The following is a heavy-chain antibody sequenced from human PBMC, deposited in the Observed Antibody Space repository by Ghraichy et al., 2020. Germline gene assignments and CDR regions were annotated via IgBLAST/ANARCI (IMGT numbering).Heavy chain of an antibody. Sequence: LSLTCSGTGITFSSYSMTWVRQAPGKGLEWVSYITSSSRNTFYADSVKGRFTISRDNAQNSLSLQMNSLRDEDTAVYYCARGSKVVRFYYYDGMDVWGQGTTVTVSS. CDR3: ARGSKVVRFYYYDGMDV. D-gene: IGHD4-23*01. V-gene: IGHV3-48*02. CDR2: ITSSSRNT. CDR1: GITFSSYS. J-gene: IGHJ6*02.